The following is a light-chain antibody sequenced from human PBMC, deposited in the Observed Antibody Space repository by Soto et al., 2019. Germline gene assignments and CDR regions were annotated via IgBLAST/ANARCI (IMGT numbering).Light chain of an antibody. V-gene: IGLV2-11*01. Sequence: QSVLTQPRSVSGSPGQSVTFSCTGTSGDISAYNYVSWYQFHPGKAPKMIIYDVNKRPSGVPDRFSGSKSGNTASLTISWLQAEDEADYYCCSYAHTSRVFGGGTKLTVL. CDR3: CSYAHTSRV. CDR2: DVN. CDR1: SGDISAYNY. J-gene: IGLJ3*02.